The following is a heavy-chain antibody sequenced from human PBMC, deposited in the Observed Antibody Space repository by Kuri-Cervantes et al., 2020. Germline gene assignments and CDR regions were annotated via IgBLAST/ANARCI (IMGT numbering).Heavy chain of an antibody. V-gene: IGHV4-39*02. CDR2: IYYSGST. J-gene: IGHJ4*02. Sequence: GSLRLSCSVSGDSISSSSYYWGWIRQPPGKGLEWIGSIYYSGSTYYNPSLKSRVTFSVDTSQNQFSLKLSSVTAADTAVYYCARDPGMSSGYYQLGYWGQGTLVTVSS. D-gene: IGHD3-3*01. CDR1: GDSISSSSYY. CDR3: ARDPGMSSGYYQLGY.